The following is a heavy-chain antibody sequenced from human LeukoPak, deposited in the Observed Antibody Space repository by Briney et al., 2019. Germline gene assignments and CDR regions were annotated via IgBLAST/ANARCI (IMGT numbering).Heavy chain of an antibody. D-gene: IGHD3-22*01. V-gene: IGHV1-2*02. CDR2: INPSSGGT. CDR1: GYTFTGYY. CDR3: ARVDPYYYDSSGYPDY. J-gene: IGHJ4*02. Sequence: GASVKVSCKASGYTFTGYYMHWVRQAPGQGLEWMGWINPSSGGTNYAQKFQGRVTMTRDTSISTAYMELSRLRSDDTAVYYCARVDPYYYDSSGYPDYWGQGTLVTVSS.